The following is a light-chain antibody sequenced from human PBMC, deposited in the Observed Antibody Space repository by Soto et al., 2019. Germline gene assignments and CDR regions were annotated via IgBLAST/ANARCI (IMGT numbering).Light chain of an antibody. CDR3: SSYTISSTLYV. CDR2: EVS. Sequence: QSVLTQPASVSGSPGQSITISCTGTSSDVGGYDYVSWYLQHPGKAPKLMIYEVSNRPSGVSNRFSGSKSGNTASLTISGLQAEDEADYYCSSYTISSTLYVFGTGTKLTVL. CDR1: SSDVGGYDY. J-gene: IGLJ1*01. V-gene: IGLV2-14*01.